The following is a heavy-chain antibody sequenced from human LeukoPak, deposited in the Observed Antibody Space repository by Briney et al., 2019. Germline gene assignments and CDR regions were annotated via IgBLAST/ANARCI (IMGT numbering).Heavy chain of an antibody. D-gene: IGHD5-24*01. CDR2: ISAYNGNT. CDR1: GYTFTSYG. J-gene: IGHJ4*02. CDR3: ARHARDGYNYRHYFDY. V-gene: IGHV1-18*01. Sequence: ASVKVSCKASGYTFTSYGISWVRQAPGQGLEWMGWISAYNGNTNYAQKLQGRVTMTTDTSTSTAYMELRSLRSDDTAVYYCARHARDGYNYRHYFDYWGQGTLVTVSS.